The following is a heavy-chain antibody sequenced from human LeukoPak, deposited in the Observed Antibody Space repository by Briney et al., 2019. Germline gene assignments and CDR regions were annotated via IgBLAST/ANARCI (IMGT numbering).Heavy chain of an antibody. CDR2: IYHTGST. CDR1: GGSFSSTSYY. CDR3: ARGRLLWFGELFFTEYFQH. D-gene: IGHD3-10*01. Sequence: SETLSLTCSVSGGSFSSTSYYWGWIRQPPGKGLEWIANIYHTGSTYYNPSLKSRVIISVDTSANQFSLKLSSVTAANTAVYYCARGRLLWFGELFFTEYFQHWGQGTLVTVSS. V-gene: IGHV4-39*01. J-gene: IGHJ1*01.